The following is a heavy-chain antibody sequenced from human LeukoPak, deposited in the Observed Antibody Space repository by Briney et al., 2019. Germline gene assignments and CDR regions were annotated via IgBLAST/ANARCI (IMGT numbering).Heavy chain of an antibody. CDR2: ISGSGVTT. D-gene: IGHD1-26*01. V-gene: IGHV3-23*01. Sequence: GGSLRLSCVASGFTFSSYAMSWVRQAPGKGLEWVSAISGSGVTTHYAGSVKGRFSISRDNSKNALYLQMNSLRAEDTALYYCAKKVVVGATSPYSDFQDWGQGTLVTVSS. J-gene: IGHJ1*01. CDR3: AKKVVVGATSPYSDFQD. CDR1: GFTFSSYA.